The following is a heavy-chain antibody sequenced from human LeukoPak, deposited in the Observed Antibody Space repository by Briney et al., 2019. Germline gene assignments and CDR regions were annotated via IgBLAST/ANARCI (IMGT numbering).Heavy chain of an antibody. D-gene: IGHD6-13*01. CDR1: GGSINSHY. J-gene: IGHJ4*02. Sequence: SETLSLTCAVSGGSINSHYWSWIRQPPGKGLEWIGYVFYPGSTNYNPSLKSRVTMSLDTSRDQFSLRLTSVTAADTAIYYCASRPADSTWYGVFDYWSQGTLVTVSS. CDR2: VFYPGST. V-gene: IGHV4-59*11. CDR3: ASRPADSTWYGVFDY.